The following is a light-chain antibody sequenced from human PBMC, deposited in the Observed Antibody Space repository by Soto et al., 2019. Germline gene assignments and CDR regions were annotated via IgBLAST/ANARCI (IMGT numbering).Light chain of an antibody. V-gene: IGKV2-24*01. Sequence: DIVITQTPLSSPVTLGQPASISCRASQSLVHGEGNTYLSWLQQRPGQPPSLLIYKIAKRSSGVPERFSGSAAGKESTLKISKVEAEDVGVYYCMQATQRPTTLGQGTRLEIK. J-gene: IGKJ2*01. CDR3: MQATQRPTT. CDR2: KIA. CDR1: QSLVHGEGNTY.